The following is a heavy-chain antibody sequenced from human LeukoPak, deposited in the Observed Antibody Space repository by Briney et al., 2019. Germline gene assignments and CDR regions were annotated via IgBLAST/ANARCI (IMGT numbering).Heavy chain of an antibody. CDR3: AKGGGGTNYYYTDV. Sequence: PGRSLRLSCAASGFTFDDYAMHWVRQAPGKGLEWVTGISWNSGSIGYADSVEGRFTISRDNAENSLYLQMNSLRAEDMALYYCAKGGGGTNYYYTDVWGKGTTVTVSS. V-gene: IGHV3-9*03. CDR1: GFTFDDYA. D-gene: IGHD1-1*01. CDR2: ISWNSGSI. J-gene: IGHJ6*03.